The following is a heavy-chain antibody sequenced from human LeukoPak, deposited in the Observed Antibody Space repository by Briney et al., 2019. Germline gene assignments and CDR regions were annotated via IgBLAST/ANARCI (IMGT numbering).Heavy chain of an antibody. J-gene: IGHJ4*02. CDR3: TTELDVRPNHY. CDR2: IKWKSDGGTT. Sequence: PGGSLRLSCAASGLTFSNAWMSWVRQVPGRGVEWVGRIKWKSDGGTTDYAAPVKGRFTISRDDSKNTLYLQMNSLKSEDTAVYYCTTELDVRPNHYWGQGTLVTVSS. D-gene: IGHD1-14*01. V-gene: IGHV3-15*01. CDR1: GLTFSNAW.